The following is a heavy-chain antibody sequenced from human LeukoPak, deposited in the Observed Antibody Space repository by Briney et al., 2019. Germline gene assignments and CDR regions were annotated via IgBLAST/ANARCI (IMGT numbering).Heavy chain of an antibody. CDR1: GYTFDDHA. D-gene: IGHD6-13*01. Sequence: PGGSLTLFCAASGYTFDDHAIHWLRQAPGKGLEWVSLVSANGNSTYYSDSVKGRFTISRDNSKNSLYLQVNSLRTEDTAFYYCTKEAVNDSSSWYPGWFEPWGQGTLVTVSS. CDR2: VSANGNST. V-gene: IGHV3-43*02. J-gene: IGHJ5*02. CDR3: TKEAVNDSSSWYPGWFEP.